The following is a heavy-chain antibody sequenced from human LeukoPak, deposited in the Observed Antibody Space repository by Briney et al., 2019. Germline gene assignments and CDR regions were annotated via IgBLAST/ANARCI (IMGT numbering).Heavy chain of an antibody. V-gene: IGHV3-33*01. CDR2: IWYDGSNK. D-gene: IGHD3-22*01. CDR3: ARDPLGGGIVVVRQGTTDYGMDA. J-gene: IGHJ6*02. Sequence: PGGSLRLSCAASGFTFSSHGMHWVRQAPGKGLEWVAVIWYDGSNKYYADSVKGRFTISRDNSKNTLYLQMNSLRAEDTAVYYCARDPLGGGIVVVRQGTTDYGMDAWGQGTTVTVSS. CDR1: GFTFSSHG.